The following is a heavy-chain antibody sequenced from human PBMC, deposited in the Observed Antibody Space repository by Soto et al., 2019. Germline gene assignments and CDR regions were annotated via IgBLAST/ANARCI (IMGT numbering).Heavy chain of an antibody. CDR3: ARAFSDFDYALDV. CDR2: IHYSGST. CDR1: GGSISNYY. Sequence: NPSETLSLTCNVSGGSISNYYWTWTRQTPWKGLEWIAFIHYSGSTSSNPSLKSRVTISVDTSKSQFSLKLRSVTAADTGVYYCARAFSDFDYALDVWGQGTMVTVSS. D-gene: IGHD3-16*01. J-gene: IGHJ6*02. V-gene: IGHV4-59*12.